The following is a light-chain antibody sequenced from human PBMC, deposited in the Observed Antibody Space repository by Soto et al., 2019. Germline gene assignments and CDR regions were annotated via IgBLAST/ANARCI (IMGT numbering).Light chain of an antibody. CDR1: DSDIGSHA. CDR3: HSYSLSGWV. J-gene: IGLJ3*02. V-gene: IGLV1-44*01. Sequence: QSVVTQPPSASGTPGQRVTISCSGSDSDIGSHAVDWYQQFPGTAPKLLIYTKNNRPSGVPDRFSGSKSGTSASLAITGLQAEDEADYYCHSYSLSGWVFGGGTKVTVL. CDR2: TKN.